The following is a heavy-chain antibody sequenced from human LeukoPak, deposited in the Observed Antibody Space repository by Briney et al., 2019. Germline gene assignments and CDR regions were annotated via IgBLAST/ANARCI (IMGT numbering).Heavy chain of an antibody. V-gene: IGHV3-7*01. J-gene: IGHJ4*02. CDR1: GFTFSSYW. CDR3: ARDIGSSWYGQFDY. CDR2: IKQDGSER. D-gene: IGHD6-13*01. Sequence: GGSLRLSCAASGFTFSSYWMSWVRQAPGKGLEWVANIKQDGSERYYVDSVKGRFTISRDNAKNSLYLQMNSLRAEDTAAYYCARDIGSSWYGQFDYWGQGTLVTVSS.